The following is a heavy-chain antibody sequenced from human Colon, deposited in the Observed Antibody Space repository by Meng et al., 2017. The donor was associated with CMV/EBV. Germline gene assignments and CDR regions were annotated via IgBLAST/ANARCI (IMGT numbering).Heavy chain of an antibody. Sequence: GGSLRLSCKASGYSFTDYWIGWVRQLPGKGLEWMAFVYPSDANTKYGPSFKGQVTISADKSITTVYLQWSSLKASDTAMYYCARQSGTVDYWGQGTLVTVSS. J-gene: IGHJ4*02. CDR3: ARQSGTVDY. V-gene: IGHV5-51*01. D-gene: IGHD3/OR15-3a*01. CDR2: VYPSDANT. CDR1: GYSFTDYW.